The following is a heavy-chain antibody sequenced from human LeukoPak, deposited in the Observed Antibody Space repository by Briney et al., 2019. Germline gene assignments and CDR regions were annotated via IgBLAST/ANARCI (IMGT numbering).Heavy chain of an antibody. CDR1: GFTFSSYS. CDR3: ARMAAYCGGDCYSNWFDP. J-gene: IGHJ5*02. Sequence: GGSLRLSCAASGFTFSSYSMNWVRQAPGKGLEWVSSISSSSSYIYYADSVKGRFTISRDNAKNSLYLQMNSLRAEDTAVYYCARMAAYCGGDCYSNWFDPWGQGTLVTVSS. V-gene: IGHV3-21*04. D-gene: IGHD2-21*02. CDR2: ISSSSSYI.